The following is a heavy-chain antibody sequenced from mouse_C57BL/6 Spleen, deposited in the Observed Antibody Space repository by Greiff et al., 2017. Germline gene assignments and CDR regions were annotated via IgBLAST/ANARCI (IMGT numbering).Heavy chain of an antibody. D-gene: IGHD1-1*01. CDR2: IYPGDGDT. CDR3: ARFFITTVVADWYFDV. Sequence: VQLQQSGPELVKPGASVKISCKASGYAFSSSWMNWVKQRPGKGLEWIGRIYPGDGDTNYNGKFKGKATLTADKSSSTAYMQLSSLTSEDSAVYFCARFFITTVVADWYFDVWGTGTTVTVSS. J-gene: IGHJ1*03. V-gene: IGHV1-82*01. CDR1: GYAFSSSW.